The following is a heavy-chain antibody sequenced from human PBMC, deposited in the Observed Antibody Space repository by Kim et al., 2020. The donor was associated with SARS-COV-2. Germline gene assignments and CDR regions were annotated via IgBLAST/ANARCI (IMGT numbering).Heavy chain of an antibody. J-gene: IGHJ6*02. CDR2: VWFDGRNK. CDR1: GFAFSTFG. CDR3: ARDPYKSSSRGLDV. D-gene: IGHD6-19*01. V-gene: IGHV3-33*01. Sequence: GGSLRLSCTASGFAFSTFGMHWVRQAPGKGLEWVAVVWFDGRNKEYADSVKGRFTVSRDNSNNTVHLEMASLRAEDTAVYYCARDPYKSSSRGLDVWGQGTTVTVSS.